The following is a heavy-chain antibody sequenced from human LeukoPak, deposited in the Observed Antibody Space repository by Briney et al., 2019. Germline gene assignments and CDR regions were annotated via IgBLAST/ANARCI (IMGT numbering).Heavy chain of an antibody. CDR2: INPSSGGT. V-gene: IGHV1-2*02. Sequence: GASVKVSCKASGYTFTGYYMHWVRQAPGQGLEWMGWINPSSGGTNYAQKFQGRVTMTRDTSISTAYMELSRLRSDDTAVYYCARVFQAETTRGSLIDYWGQGTLVTVSS. CDR3: ARVFQAETTRGSLIDY. D-gene: IGHD4-17*01. J-gene: IGHJ4*02. CDR1: GYTFTGYY.